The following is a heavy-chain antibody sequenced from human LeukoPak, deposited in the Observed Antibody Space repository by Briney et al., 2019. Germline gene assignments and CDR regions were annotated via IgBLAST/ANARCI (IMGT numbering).Heavy chain of an antibody. Sequence: SETLSLTCTVSGGSISSYYWSWIRQPPGKGLEWIGYIYYSGSTNYNPSLKSRVTISVDTSKNQFSLKLSSVTAADTAVYYCARSLNYYDSSGYYYRGAQYYFDYWGQGTLVTVSS. J-gene: IGHJ4*02. D-gene: IGHD3-22*01. V-gene: IGHV4-59*01. CDR2: IYYSGST. CDR3: ARSLNYYDSSGYYYRGAQYYFDY. CDR1: GGSISSYY.